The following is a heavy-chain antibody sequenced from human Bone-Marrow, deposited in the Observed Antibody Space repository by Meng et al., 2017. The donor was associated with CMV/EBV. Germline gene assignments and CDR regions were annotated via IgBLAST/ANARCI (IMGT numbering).Heavy chain of an antibody. D-gene: IGHD2-21*01. CDR1: GYTFTGYY. V-gene: IGHV1-2*02. CDR3: ARDVKGGDRAFDI. Sequence: ASVKVYCKASGYTFTGYYMHWVRQAPGQGLEWMGWINPNSGGTNYAQKFQGRVTMTRDTSVSTAYMELSRLRSDDTAVYYCARDVKGGDRAFDIWGQGTMVTVSS. CDR2: INPNSGGT. J-gene: IGHJ3*02.